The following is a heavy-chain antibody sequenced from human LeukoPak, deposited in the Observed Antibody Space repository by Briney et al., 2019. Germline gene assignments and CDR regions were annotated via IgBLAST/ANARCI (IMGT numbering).Heavy chain of an antibody. CDR3: ARVPVVLVPAAYCFDY. V-gene: IGHV1-18*01. CDR1: GYTFTSYG. CDR2: ISAYNGDT. D-gene: IGHD2-2*01. J-gene: IGHJ4*02. Sequence: GASVKVSCKASGYTFTSYGISWVRQAPGQGPEWMGWISAYNGDTNYAQNLQGRVTMTTDASTSTACMELRSLRSDDTAVYYCARVPVVLVPAAYCFDYWGQGTLVTVSS.